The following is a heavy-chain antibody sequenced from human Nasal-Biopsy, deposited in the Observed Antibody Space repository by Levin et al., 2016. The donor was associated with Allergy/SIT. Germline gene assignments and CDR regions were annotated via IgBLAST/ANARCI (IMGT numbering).Heavy chain of an antibody. CDR3: ARRRGPAGGHLDY. CDR2: IYHTEST. Sequence: SETLSLTCSVSGDSINNPNWWSWVRRPPGKGLEWLGEIYHTESTMYNPSLKTRVNLSRDMSKNRVSLTLNSVNAADTAVYYCARRRGPAGGHLDYWGPGILVTVSS. D-gene: IGHD6-13*01. J-gene: IGHJ4*02. CDR1: GDSINNPNW. V-gene: IGHV4-4*02.